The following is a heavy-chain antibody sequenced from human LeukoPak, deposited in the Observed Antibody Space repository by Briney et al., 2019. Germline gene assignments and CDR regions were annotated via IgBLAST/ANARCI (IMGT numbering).Heavy chain of an antibody. CDR1: GGSLSGYY. V-gene: IGHV4-34*01. CDR2: INHSGST. J-gene: IGHJ1*01. CDR3: ARGRYGDRAAYFQY. Sequence: SETLSLTCAVYGGSLSGYYWSWIRQPPGKGLEWIGEINHSGSTNYNPSLKSRVTISVDTSKNQFSLKLSSVTAADTAVYYCARGRYGDRAAYFQYWGQGTLVTVSS. D-gene: IGHD4-17*01.